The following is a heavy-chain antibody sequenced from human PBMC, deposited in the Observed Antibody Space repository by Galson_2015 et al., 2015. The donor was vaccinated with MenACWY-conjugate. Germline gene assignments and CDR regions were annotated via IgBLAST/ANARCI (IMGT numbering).Heavy chain of an antibody. V-gene: IGHV5-51*01. J-gene: IGHJ2*01. CDR1: GYSFINYW. Sequence: SGAEVKKPGESLKISCKGSGYSFINYWIGWVRQMPGKGLEWMGIIYPDDSDTKYSPSFQGQVTISADTSISTAYLQWSSLKASDTAMYYCARRKAPWYFDLWGRGTLVTVSS. CDR2: IYPDDSDT. CDR3: ARRKAPWYFDL.